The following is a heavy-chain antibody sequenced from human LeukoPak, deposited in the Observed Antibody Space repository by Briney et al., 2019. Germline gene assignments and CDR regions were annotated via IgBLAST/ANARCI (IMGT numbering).Heavy chain of an antibody. D-gene: IGHD3-3*01. J-gene: IGHJ5*02. V-gene: IGHV7-4-1*02. CDR3: ARGHGTIFGVVIRPITYNWFDP. CDR1: GYTFTGNY. CDR2: INTNTGNP. Sequence: GASVKVSCKASGYTFTGNYMHWVRQAPGQGLEWMGWINTNTGNPTYAQGFTGRFVFSLDTSVSTAYLQISSLKAEDTAVYYCARGHGTIFGVVIRPITYNWFDPWGQGTLVTVSS.